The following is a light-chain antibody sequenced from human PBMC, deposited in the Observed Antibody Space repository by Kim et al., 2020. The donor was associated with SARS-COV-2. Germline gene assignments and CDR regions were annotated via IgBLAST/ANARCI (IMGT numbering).Light chain of an antibody. CDR3: QQYNNCPPLT. V-gene: IGKV3-15*01. CDR1: QSVSSN. CDR2: GAS. J-gene: IGKJ4*01. Sequence: EIVMTQSPATLSVSPGERATLSCRASQSVSSNLAWYQQTPGQAPRLLIYGASTRATGIPARFSGSGSGTEFTLTISSLQSEDFAVYYCQQYNNCPPLTFGGGTKLEI.